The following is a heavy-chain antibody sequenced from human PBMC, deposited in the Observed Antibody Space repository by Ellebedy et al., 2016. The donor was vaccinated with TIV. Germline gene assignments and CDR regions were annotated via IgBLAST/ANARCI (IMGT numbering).Heavy chain of an antibody. D-gene: IGHD3-9*01. J-gene: IGHJ3*02. CDR1: GFTFNTYT. CDR2: LSYDGNAE. V-gene: IGHV3-30*04. Sequence: PGGSLRLSCVASGFTFNTYTMNWVSQVPGEGPEWVALLSYDGNAEYYSDSVKGRFTISRDNSRNTLYLQMNSLRIEDTAVYYFARADEVLRSFDWLLANGFDIWGQGTMVTVSS. CDR3: ARADEVLRSFDWLLANGFDI.